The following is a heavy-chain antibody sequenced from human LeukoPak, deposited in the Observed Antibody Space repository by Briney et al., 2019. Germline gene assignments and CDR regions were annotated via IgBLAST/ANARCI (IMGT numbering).Heavy chain of an antibody. CDR3: ARMVSGSGTYYFDS. CDR2: IYHSGST. Sequence: SETLSLTCTVSGGSISSISYYWGWIRQPPGKGLEWIGYIYHSGSTYYNPSLKSRVTMSADTSKNQFSLKLTSVTAVDTAVYYCARMVSGSGTYYFDSWGQGTLVTVSS. CDR1: GGSISSISYY. V-gene: IGHV4-39*07. J-gene: IGHJ4*02. D-gene: IGHD3-10*01.